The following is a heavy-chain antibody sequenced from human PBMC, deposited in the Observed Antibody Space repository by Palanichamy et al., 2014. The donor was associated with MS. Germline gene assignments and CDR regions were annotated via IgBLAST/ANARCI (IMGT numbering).Heavy chain of an antibody. CDR2: INPNSGGT. J-gene: IGHJ5*02. D-gene: IGHD6-6*01. V-gene: IGHV1-2*02. CDR1: GYTFTGYY. CDR3: ARDTTYSSSSGVWFDP. Sequence: QVQLVQSGAEVKKPGASVKVSCKASGYTFTGYYMHWVRQAPGQGLEWMGWINPNSGGTNYAQKFQGRVTMTRDTSISTAYMELSRLRSDDTAVYYCARDTTYSSSSGVWFDPWGQGTLVTVSS.